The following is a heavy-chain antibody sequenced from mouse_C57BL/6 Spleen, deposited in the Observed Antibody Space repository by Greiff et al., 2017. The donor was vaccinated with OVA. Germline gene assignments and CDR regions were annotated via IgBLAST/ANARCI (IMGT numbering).Heavy chain of an antibody. D-gene: IGHD1-1*01. J-gene: IGHJ4*01. Sequence: EVKLMESGGDLVKPGGSLKLSCAASGFTFSSYGMSWVRQTPDKRLEWVATISSGGSYTYYPDSVKGRFTISRDNAKNTLYLQMSSLKSEDTAMYYCAREGGLLRSYAMDYWGQGTSVTVSS. CDR2: ISSGGSYT. CDR3: AREGGLLRSYAMDY. V-gene: IGHV5-6*01. CDR1: GFTFSSYG.